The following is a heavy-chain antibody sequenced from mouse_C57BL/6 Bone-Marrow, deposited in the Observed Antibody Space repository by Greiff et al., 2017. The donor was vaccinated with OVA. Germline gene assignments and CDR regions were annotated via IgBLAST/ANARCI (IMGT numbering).Heavy chain of an antibody. J-gene: IGHJ1*03. CDR3: ARRGYYGLYWWFDV. V-gene: IGHV1-54*01. Sequence: QVQLQQSGAELVRPGTSVKVSCKASGYAFTNYLIEWVKQRPGQGLEWIGVINPGSGGTNYNEKFKGQATLTADKSSSTAYMQLSSLTSEDSAVDFCARRGYYGLYWWFDVWGTGTTVTVSA. D-gene: IGHD1-1*01. CDR1: GYAFTNYL. CDR2: INPGSGGT.